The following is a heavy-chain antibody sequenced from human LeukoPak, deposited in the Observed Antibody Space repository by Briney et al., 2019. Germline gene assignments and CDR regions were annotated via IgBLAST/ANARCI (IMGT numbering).Heavy chain of an antibody. CDR2: IYDSGST. V-gene: IGHV4-38-2*02. J-gene: IGHJ2*01. CDR1: GYSISSGYY. Sequence: PSETLSLTCTVSGYSISSGYYWGWIRQPPGKGLEWIGSIYDSGSTYYNPSLKSRVTISLDTSKNQFSLKLSSVTAADTAVYYCARGHYDFWSGYPAQWYFDLWGRGTLVTVSS. D-gene: IGHD3-3*01. CDR3: ARGHYDFWSGYPAQWYFDL.